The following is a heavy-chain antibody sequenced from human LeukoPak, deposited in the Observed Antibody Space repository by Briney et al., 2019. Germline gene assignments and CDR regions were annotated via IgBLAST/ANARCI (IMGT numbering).Heavy chain of an antibody. CDR3: AKKSSAIVEVTAY. Sequence: GGSLRLSCAASGFTFSSYAMSWVRQAPGEGLEWVSAISGSGGSTYYADSVKGRFTISRDNSKNTLYLQMSSLRAEDTAVYYCAKKSSAIVEVTAYWGQGTLVTVSS. V-gene: IGHV3-23*01. J-gene: IGHJ4*02. D-gene: IGHD3-22*01. CDR1: GFTFSSYA. CDR2: ISGSGGST.